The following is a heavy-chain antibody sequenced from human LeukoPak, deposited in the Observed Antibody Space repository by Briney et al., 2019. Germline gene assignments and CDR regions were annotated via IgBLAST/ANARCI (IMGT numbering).Heavy chain of an antibody. V-gene: IGHV3-30*04. D-gene: IGHD3-9*01. CDR2: ISYDGSNK. CDR1: GFTFSSYA. Sequence: GGSLRLSCAASGFTFSSYAMHWVRQAPGKGLEWVAVISYDGSNKYYADSVKGRFTISRDNSKNTLYLQMNSLRAEDTAVYYCARDRYYDILTGYSFFDYWGQGTLVTVSS. J-gene: IGHJ4*02. CDR3: ARDRYYDILTGYSFFDY.